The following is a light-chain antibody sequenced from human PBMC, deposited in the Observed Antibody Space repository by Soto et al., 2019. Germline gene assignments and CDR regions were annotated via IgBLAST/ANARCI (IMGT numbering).Light chain of an antibody. CDR1: SSDVGLYDY. V-gene: IGLV2-14*01. Sequence: SELAHPASVSWSPGQSITISCTGTSSDVGLYDYVSWYQQHPGKAPQLMIYAVSNRPSGVSNRFSASKSGNTASLFISGLQAEDEADYYCSSYTSDSSYVFGSGTKVTVL. CDR3: SSYTSDSSYV. J-gene: IGLJ1*01. CDR2: AVS.